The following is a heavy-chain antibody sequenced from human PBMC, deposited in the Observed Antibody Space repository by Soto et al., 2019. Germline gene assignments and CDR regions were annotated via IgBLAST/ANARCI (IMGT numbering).Heavy chain of an antibody. Sequence: PGESLKISCKGSGYSFTSYWIGWVRQMPGKGLEWMAIIHPSDSDTRYSPSFQGQVTISADKSITTAYLQWSSLKASDTAMYYCAIHSTGYEDSWGQGTLVTSPQ. CDR2: IHPSDSDT. CDR3: AIHSTGYEDS. D-gene: IGHD5-12*01. V-gene: IGHV5-51*01. J-gene: IGHJ5*02. CDR1: GYSFTSYW.